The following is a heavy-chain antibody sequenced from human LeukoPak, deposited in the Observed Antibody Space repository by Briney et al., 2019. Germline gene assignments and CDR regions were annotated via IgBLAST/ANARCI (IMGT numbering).Heavy chain of an antibody. J-gene: IGHJ3*02. D-gene: IGHD1-26*01. V-gene: IGHV4-34*01. Sequence: PSETLSLTCAVYGGSFSGYYWSWIRQPPGKGLEWIGEINHSGYTNYNPSPKSRVTISVDTSKNQFSLKLSSVTAADTAVYYCARGRFVYGSYRSRDAFDIWGQGTMVTVSS. CDR3: ARGRFVYGSYRSRDAFDI. CDR2: INHSGYT. CDR1: GGSFSGYY.